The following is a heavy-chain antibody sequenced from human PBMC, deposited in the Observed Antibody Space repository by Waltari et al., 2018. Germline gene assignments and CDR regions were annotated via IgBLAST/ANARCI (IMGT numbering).Heavy chain of an antibody. V-gene: IGHV3-7*01. Sequence: EVQLVESGGGLVQPGGSLRLSCAASGFTFSNNWMTWVRQAPGEGLEVVATINQDGSEKYSVESVKGRFTISRDNAKNSLYLQLNSLRADDTAVYYCTRGGDDSSWYWRNWGQGTLVTVSS. D-gene: IGHD6-13*01. J-gene: IGHJ4*02. CDR2: INQDGSEK. CDR1: GFTFSNNW. CDR3: TRGGDDSSWYWRN.